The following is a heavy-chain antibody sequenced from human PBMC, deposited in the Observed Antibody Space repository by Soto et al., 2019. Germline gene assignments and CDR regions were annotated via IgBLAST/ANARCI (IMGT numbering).Heavy chain of an antibody. V-gene: IGHV3-33*01. D-gene: IGHD6-19*01. CDR2: IWYDGSNG. J-gene: IGHJ6*02. CDR1: GFIFSNFG. Sequence: PGGSLRLSCAASGFIFSNFGMHWVRQAPGKGLEWVAVIWYDGSNGYYADSVKGRFTISKDNSKNMLYLQMNSLRAEDTAVYYCARDDIPGITVATYGLDVWGQGTTVTVSS. CDR3: ARDDIPGITVATYGLDV.